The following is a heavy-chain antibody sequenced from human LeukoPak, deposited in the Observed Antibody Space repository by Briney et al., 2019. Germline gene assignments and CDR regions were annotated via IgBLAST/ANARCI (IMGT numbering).Heavy chain of an antibody. V-gene: IGHV3-30-3*01. CDR1: GFTFSSYA. Sequence: GGSLRLSCAASGFTFSSYAMHWVRQAPGKGLEWVAVISYDGSNEYYADSVKGRFTISRDNSKNTLYLQMNSLRAEDTAVYYCAKAKERDIVVVVAATLRLLQPLPDDYWGQGTLVTVSS. J-gene: IGHJ4*02. D-gene: IGHD2-15*01. CDR2: ISYDGSNE. CDR3: AKAKERDIVVVVAATLRLLQPLPDDY.